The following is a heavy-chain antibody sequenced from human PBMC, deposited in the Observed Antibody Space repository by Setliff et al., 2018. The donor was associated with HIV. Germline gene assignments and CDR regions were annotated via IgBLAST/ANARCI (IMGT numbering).Heavy chain of an antibody. V-gene: IGHV3-74*01. CDR3: SLGYCSGDSCYSDPEVAFDI. D-gene: IGHD2-15*01. Sequence: GGSLRLSCAASGFTFSSYWIHWVRQAPGKGLVWVSRISADGSDTSYADSAKGRFTISRDNAMNTAFLQMNSVRGEDTALYYCSLGYCSGDSCYSDPEVAFDIWGHGTMVTVSS. CDR2: ISADGSDT. J-gene: IGHJ3*02. CDR1: GFTFSSYW.